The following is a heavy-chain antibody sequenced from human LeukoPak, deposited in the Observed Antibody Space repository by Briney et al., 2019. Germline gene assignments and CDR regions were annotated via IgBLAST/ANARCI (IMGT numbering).Heavy chain of an antibody. D-gene: IGHD6-6*01. J-gene: IGHJ4*02. CDR3: ARIEYSSSCDY. V-gene: IGHV4-39*07. Sequence: SETLSLTCTVSGGSISSSSYYWGWIRQPPGKGLECIGSIYYSGSTYYNPSLKSRVTISVDTSKNKFSLKLSFVTAADTAVYYCARIEYSSSCDYWGQGTLVTVSS. CDR2: IYYSGST. CDR1: GGSISSSSYY.